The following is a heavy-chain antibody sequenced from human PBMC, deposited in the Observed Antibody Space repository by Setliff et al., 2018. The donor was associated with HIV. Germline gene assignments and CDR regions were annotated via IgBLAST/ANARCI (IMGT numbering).Heavy chain of an antibody. J-gene: IGHJ6*03. CDR2: IYSSGST. Sequence: SETLSLTCTVSGDSISSGSKYWTWIRQPAGKGLEWIGRIYSSGSTDYNPSLKSRVIMSLDTSKNQFSLRLSSMSAADTAVYYCARESGSAYYYYYMDVWGKGTTVTVSS. CDR3: ARESGSAYYYYYMDV. V-gene: IGHV4-61*02. D-gene: IGHD1-26*01. CDR1: GDSISSGSKY.